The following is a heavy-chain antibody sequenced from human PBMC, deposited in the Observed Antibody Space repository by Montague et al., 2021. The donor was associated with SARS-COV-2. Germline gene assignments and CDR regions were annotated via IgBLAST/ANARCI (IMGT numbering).Heavy chain of an antibody. Sequence: SLRLSWAASGFTFSSYAMHWVRQAPGKGLEWVAVISYDGSNKHYADSVKGRFTISRDNSKNTLYLQMNSLRAEDTAVYYCARAKSGSYLNAFDIWGQGTMVTVSS. D-gene: IGHD3-10*01. J-gene: IGHJ3*02. V-gene: IGHV3-30-3*01. CDR3: ARAKSGSYLNAFDI. CDR2: ISYDGSNK. CDR1: GFTFSSYA.